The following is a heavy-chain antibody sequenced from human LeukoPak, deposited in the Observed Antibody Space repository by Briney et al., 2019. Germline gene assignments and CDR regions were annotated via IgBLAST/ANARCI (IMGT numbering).Heavy chain of an antibody. V-gene: IGHV3-15*01. CDR1: GLTFTNAW. D-gene: IGHD3-16*01. J-gene: IGHJ4*02. Sequence: PGESLRLSCAASGLTFTNAWMSWVRQAPGKGLEWVGRIYSKADGGATDYAAPVKGRITISRDDSKKTLYLQLNSLETEDTAVYYCVTDWATVGRLLYATFDYRGQGALVTVSS. CDR3: VTDWATVGRLLYATFDY. CDR2: IYSKADGGAT.